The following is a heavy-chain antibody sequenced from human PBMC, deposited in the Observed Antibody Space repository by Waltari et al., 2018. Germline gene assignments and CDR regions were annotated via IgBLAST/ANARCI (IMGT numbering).Heavy chain of an antibody. J-gene: IGHJ4*02. Sequence: QVQLVESGGGVVQPGRSLRLSCAASGFTFSSYGMHWVRQAPGKGLEWVAVIWYDGSNKYYADSVKGRFTISRDNSKNTLYLQMNSLRAEDTAVYYCARGAYYYDSTGPGRYWGQGTLVTVSS. CDR2: IWYDGSNK. CDR1: GFTFSSYG. V-gene: IGHV3-33*01. CDR3: ARGAYYYDSTGPGRY. D-gene: IGHD3-22*01.